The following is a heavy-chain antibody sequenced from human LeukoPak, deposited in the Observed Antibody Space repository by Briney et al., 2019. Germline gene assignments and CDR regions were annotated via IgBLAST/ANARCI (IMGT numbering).Heavy chain of an antibody. CDR3: ARRYDSSAYYYGHLGY. J-gene: IGHJ4*02. V-gene: IGHV3-74*01. Sequence: GGSLRLSCAASGFTFSSYWMNWVRQAPGKGLVWVPRIASDGSSTTYADSVKGRFSISRDNAKNTLYLQMNSLRVEDTAVYYCARRYDSSAYYYGHLGYWGQGTLVTVSS. CDR1: GFTFSSYW. CDR2: IASDGSST. D-gene: IGHD3-22*01.